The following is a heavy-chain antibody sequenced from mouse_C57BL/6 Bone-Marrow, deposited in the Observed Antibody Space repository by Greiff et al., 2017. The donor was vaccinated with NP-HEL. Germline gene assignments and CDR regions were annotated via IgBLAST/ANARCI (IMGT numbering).Heavy chain of an antibody. CDR2: INPNNGGT. CDR3: ATLFLY. J-gene: IGHJ3*01. CDR1: GYTFTDYY. V-gene: IGHV1-26*01. D-gene: IGHD2-3*01. Sequence: VQLQQSGPELVKPGASVKISCKASGYTFTDYYMNWVKQSHGKSLEWIGDINPNNGGTSYNQKFKGKATLTVDKSSSTAYMELRSLTSEDSAVYYCATLFLYWGQGTLVTVSA.